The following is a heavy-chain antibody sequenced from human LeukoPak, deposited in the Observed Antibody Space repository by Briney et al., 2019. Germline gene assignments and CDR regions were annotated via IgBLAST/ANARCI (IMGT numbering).Heavy chain of an antibody. J-gene: IGHJ4*02. Sequence: SGGSLRLSCAASGFTVITNDMTWVRQAPGKGLEWVSVLYSDGNTKYAASVQGRFNTSRDNSKNTLYLEMNSLSPDATALYYCARGVEPLAANTLAYWGQGTLVTVSS. CDR1: GFTVITND. V-gene: IGHV3-53*01. CDR2: LYSDGNT. D-gene: IGHD3-16*01. CDR3: ARGVEPLAANTLAY.